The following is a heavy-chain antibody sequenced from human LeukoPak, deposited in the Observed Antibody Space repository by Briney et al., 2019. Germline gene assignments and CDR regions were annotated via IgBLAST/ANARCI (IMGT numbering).Heavy chain of an antibody. J-gene: IGHJ3*02. CDR1: GYSISTGYY. V-gene: IGHV4-38-2*02. CDR2: FYHGGST. CDR3: ARERVTIFGVVIIDDAFDI. Sequence: SETLSLTCTVSGYSISTGYYWDWIRQPPGKGLEWIGTFYHGGSTYYNPSLKSRVTISVDTSKNQFSLKLSSVTAADTAVYYCARERVTIFGVVIIDDAFDIWGQGTMVTVSS. D-gene: IGHD3-3*01.